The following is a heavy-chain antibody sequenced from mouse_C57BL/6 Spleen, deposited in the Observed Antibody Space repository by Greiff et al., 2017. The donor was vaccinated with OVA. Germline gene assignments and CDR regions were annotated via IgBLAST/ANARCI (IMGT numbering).Heavy chain of an antibody. D-gene: IGHD2-10*01. CDR1: GYTFTDYE. V-gene: IGHV1-15*01. CDR3: TRLSRSYYEDWYFDV. J-gene: IGHJ1*03. CDR2: IDPETGGT. Sequence: VQGVESGAELVRPGASVTLSCKASGYTFTDYEMHWVKQTPVHGLEWIGAIDPETGGTAYNQKFKGKAILTADKSSSTAYMELRSLTSEDSAVYYCTRLSRSYYEDWYFDVWGTGTTVTVSS.